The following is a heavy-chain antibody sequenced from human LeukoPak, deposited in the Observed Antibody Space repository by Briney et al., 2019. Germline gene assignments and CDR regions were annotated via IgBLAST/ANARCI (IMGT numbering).Heavy chain of an antibody. V-gene: IGHV4-30-4*08. CDR1: GGSISSGDYY. Sequence: SETLSLTCTVSGGSISSGDYYWRWIRQPPGKGLEWIGYIYYSGSTYYNPSLKSRVTISVDTSKNQFSLKLSSVTAADTAVYYCARADTSPALFDYWGQGTLVTVSS. J-gene: IGHJ4*02. CDR3: ARADTSPALFDY. D-gene: IGHD1-26*01. CDR2: IYYSGST.